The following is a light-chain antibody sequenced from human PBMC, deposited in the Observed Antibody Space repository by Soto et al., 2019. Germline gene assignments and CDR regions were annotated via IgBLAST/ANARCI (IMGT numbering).Light chain of an antibody. CDR2: AAS. CDR1: QGISRS. V-gene: IGKV1-9*01. J-gene: IGKJ4*01. CDR3: QQANSFPLT. Sequence: DIQLTQSPSLLSASVADRVTITCRASQGISRSLNWYQQRPGKAPKLLIYAASSLQSGAPSRFSGSGSGTEFALTISSLQPEDFATYYCQQANSFPLTFGRGTKVDIK.